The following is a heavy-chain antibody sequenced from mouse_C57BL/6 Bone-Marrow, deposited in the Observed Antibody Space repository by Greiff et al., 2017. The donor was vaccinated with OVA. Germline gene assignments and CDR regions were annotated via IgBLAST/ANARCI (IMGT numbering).Heavy chain of an antibody. V-gene: IGHV1-64*01. CDR1: GYTFTSYW. CDR2: IHPNSGST. J-gene: IGHJ4*01. D-gene: IGHD1-1*01. Sequence: VQLQQPGAELVKPGASVKLSCKASGYTFTSYWMHWVKQRPGQGLEWIGMIHPNSGSTNYTEKFQSKATLTVDKSSSTAYMQLSSLTSEDSAVYYCARRDYYGSSCYAMDYWGQGTSVTVSS. CDR3: ARRDYYGSSCYAMDY.